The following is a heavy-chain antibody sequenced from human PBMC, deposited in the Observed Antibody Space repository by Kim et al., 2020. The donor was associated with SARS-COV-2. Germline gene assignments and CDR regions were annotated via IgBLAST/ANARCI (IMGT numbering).Heavy chain of an antibody. CDR2: IFHDTSDI. J-gene: IGHJ4*02. CDR1: GYDFTIYW. Sequence: GESLKISCKNSGYDFTIYWIAWVRQMPGKGLECLGIIFHDTSDIRYSPSFQGQVTISADKSINTIYLHMSSLKASDSAMYYCARHAPSFDYWGQGTLVTVSS. V-gene: IGHV5-51*01. CDR3: ARHAPSFDY.